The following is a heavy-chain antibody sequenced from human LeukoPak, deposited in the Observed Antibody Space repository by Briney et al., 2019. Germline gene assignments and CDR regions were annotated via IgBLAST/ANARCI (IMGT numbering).Heavy chain of an antibody. D-gene: IGHD2-15*01. V-gene: IGHV1-18*01. CDR2: ISAYNGNT. CDR1: GYTFTSYG. Sequence: ASVKVSCKASGYTFTSYGISWVRQAPGQGLEWRGWISAYNGNTNYAQKLQGRVTMTTDTSPSTAYMELRSLRSDDTAVYYCARDWYCSGGSCYSLIYNYYYGMDVWGQGTTVTVSS. J-gene: IGHJ6*02. CDR3: ARDWYCSGGSCYSLIYNYYYGMDV.